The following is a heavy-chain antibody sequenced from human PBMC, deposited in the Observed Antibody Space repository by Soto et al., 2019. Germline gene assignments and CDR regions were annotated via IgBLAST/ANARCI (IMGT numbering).Heavy chain of an antibody. Sequence: EVQLVESGGGLVQPGGSLSLSCAASGFTFSSYSMNWVRQAPGKGLEWISYISSSSSTIYYADSVKGRFTISRDNAKNSLYLQMNSLRAEDTAVYYCARDSGYDDDYWGQGTLVTVSS. CDR1: GFTFSSYS. J-gene: IGHJ4*02. CDR3: ARDSGYDDDY. CDR2: ISSSSSTI. D-gene: IGHD5-12*01. V-gene: IGHV3-48*01.